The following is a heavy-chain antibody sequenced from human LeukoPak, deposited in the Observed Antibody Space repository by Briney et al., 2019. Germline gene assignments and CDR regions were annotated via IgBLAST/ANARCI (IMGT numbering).Heavy chain of an antibody. CDR3: ARGEKWDLHAFDI. Sequence: SETLSLTCTVSGGSISSYYWSWIRQPPGKGLEWIGYIYYSGSTNYNPSLKSRVTISVDTSKNQFSLKLTSVIAADRAVYYCARGEKWDLHAFDIWGQGTMVTVS. D-gene: IGHD1-26*01. CDR2: IYYSGST. V-gene: IGHV4-59*08. CDR1: GGSISSYY. J-gene: IGHJ3*02.